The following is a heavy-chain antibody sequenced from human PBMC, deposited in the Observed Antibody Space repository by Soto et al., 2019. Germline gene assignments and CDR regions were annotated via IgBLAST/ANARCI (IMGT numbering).Heavy chain of an antibody. CDR3: ASAPSGEGSTPFFDY. V-gene: IGHV3-30-3*01. J-gene: IGHJ4*02. Sequence: QVQLVESGGGVVQPGRSLRLSCAASGFTFSSYAMHWVRQAPGKGLEWVAVISYDGSNKYYADSVKGRFTISRDNSKNTLYLQMNSLRAEDTAVYYCASAPSGEGSTPFFDYWGQGTLVTVSS. CDR2: ISYDGSNK. CDR1: GFTFSSYA. D-gene: IGHD2-2*01.